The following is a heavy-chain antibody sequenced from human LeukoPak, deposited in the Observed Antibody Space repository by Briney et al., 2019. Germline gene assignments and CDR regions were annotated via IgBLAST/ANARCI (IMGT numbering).Heavy chain of an antibody. CDR1: GYIFTSYW. J-gene: IGHJ6*04. CDR2: IDPSDSYT. D-gene: IGHD6-19*01. CDR3: ASTHSSGWYRYYYYYGMDV. V-gene: IGHV5-10-1*01. Sequence: GESLRISCKGSGYIFTSYWISWVRQLPGKGLEWMGRIDPSDSYTNYSPSFQGHVTISADKSISTAYLQWSSLKASDTAMYYCASTHSSGWYRYYYYYGMDVWGKGTTVTVSS.